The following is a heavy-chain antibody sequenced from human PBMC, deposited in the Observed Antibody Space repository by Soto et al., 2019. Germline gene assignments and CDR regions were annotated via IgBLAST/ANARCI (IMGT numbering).Heavy chain of an antibody. CDR1: GYTFTGYY. V-gene: IGHV1-2*04. CDR2: INPNSGGT. CDR3: ARDRRNWRELTLPGNGMDV. D-gene: IGHD1-20*01. Sequence: ASVKVSCKASGYTFTGYYMHWVRQAPGQGLEWMGWINPNSGGTNYAQKFQGWVTMTRDTSISTAYMELSRLRSDDTAVYYCARDRRNWRELTLPGNGMDVWGQGTTVTVSS. J-gene: IGHJ6*02.